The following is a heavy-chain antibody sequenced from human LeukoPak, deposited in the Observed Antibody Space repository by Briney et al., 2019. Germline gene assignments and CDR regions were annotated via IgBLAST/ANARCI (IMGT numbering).Heavy chain of an antibody. Sequence: GGSLRLSCVASGVTLSTYWTHWVRQAPGKGLVWVSRIRGDGISDEIRTNYADSVKGRFTFSRDNSKNTLYLQMNSLRAEDTAVYYCARESIAVAGTQGNYFDYWGQGTLVTVSS. J-gene: IGHJ4*02. V-gene: IGHV3-74*01. D-gene: IGHD6-19*01. CDR2: IRGDGISDEIRT. CDR3: ARESIAVAGTQGNYFDY. CDR1: GVTLSTYW.